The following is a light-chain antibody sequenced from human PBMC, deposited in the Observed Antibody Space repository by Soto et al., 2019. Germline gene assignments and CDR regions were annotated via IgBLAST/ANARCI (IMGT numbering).Light chain of an antibody. V-gene: IGKV3-15*01. Sequence: EMVMTQSPATLSVSPGERATLSCRASQSVSSSLAWYQQKPGQAPRLLIYGASTRATGIPARFSGSGSGTDFTLTISSLQSEDFAVYYCQQRANWPLTFGGGTRVEIK. CDR1: QSVSSS. CDR2: GAS. J-gene: IGKJ4*01. CDR3: QQRANWPLT.